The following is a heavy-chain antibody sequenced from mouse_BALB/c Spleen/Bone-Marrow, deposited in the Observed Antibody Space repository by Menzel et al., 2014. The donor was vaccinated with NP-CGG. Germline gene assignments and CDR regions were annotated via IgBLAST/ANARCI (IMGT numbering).Heavy chain of an antibody. CDR1: GYTFTNYW. CDR3: ARGIYYGNYVYAMDY. D-gene: IGHD2-1*01. CDR2: IAPGSGST. J-gene: IGHJ4*01. Sequence: DLVKPGASVKLSCKASGYTFTNYWINWIKQRPGQGLEWIGRIAPGSGSTYYNEMFKGKATLTVGTSSSTAYIQLSGLSSEDSAVYFCARGIYYGNYVYAMDYWGQGTSVTVSS. V-gene: IGHV1S41*01.